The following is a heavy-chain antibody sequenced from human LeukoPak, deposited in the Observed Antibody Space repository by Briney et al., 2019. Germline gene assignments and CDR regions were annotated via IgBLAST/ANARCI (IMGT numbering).Heavy chain of an antibody. V-gene: IGHV3-23*01. CDR2: ISGNGGST. CDR1: GFTFNSYA. CDR3: AKWIRITMVRDPNWFDP. Sequence: PGGSLRLSCAASGFTFNSYAMSWVRQAPVKGLEWVSTISGNGGSTYYADSVKGRFTISRDNSKNTLYLQMNSLRAEDTAVYYCAKWIRITMVRDPNWFDPWGQGTLVTVSS. J-gene: IGHJ5*02. D-gene: IGHD3-10*01.